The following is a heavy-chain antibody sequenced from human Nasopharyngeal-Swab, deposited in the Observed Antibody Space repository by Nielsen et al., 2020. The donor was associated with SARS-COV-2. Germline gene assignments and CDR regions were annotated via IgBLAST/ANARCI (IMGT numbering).Heavy chain of an antibody. CDR1: RFPFSNVW. J-gene: IGHJ4*02. CDR2: FTCKTDGRTT. D-gene: IGHD3-22*01. CDR3: TTVGQYYYDSSGYNQISYYFDY. Sequence: GESLKIPCSAPRFPFSNVWLSWVRQASGKGLEWGVRFTCKTDGRTTDYAAPVKGRFTISRDDSKNTLYLQLNSLKTENTAVYYCTTVGQYYYDSSGYNQISYYFDYWGQGTLVTVSS. V-gene: IGHV3-15*01.